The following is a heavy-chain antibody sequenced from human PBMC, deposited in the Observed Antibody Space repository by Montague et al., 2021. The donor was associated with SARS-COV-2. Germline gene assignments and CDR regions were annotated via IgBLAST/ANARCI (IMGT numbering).Heavy chain of an antibody. V-gene: IGHV4-39*01. CDR3: ARLRDGVVPSPILGVGPYYSYYYMDV. CDR2: IYYSGST. Sequence: SETLSLTCTVSGGSISSSSYYWGWIRQPPGKGLEWIGSIYYSGSTYYNPSLKSRVTISVDTSKSQFSLKLSSVTAADTAVYYCARLRDGVVPSPILGVGPYYSYYYMDVWGRGTTVTVSS. D-gene: IGHD3-10*01. CDR1: GGSISSSSYY. J-gene: IGHJ6*03.